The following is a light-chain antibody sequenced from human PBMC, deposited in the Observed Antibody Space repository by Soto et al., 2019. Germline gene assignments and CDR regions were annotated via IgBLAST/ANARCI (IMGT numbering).Light chain of an antibody. CDR1: QSVSSSY. CDR2: GAS. CDR3: QQYGSSPHT. V-gene: IGKV3-20*01. J-gene: IGKJ2*01. Sequence: DIVLTQSPGTLSLSPGERATISCRASQSVSSSYFAWYQHKPGQAPRLLIYGASSRATVIPDRFSGSGSGTDFTLTISRLEPEDFAAYYCQQYGSSPHTFGQGTKLEIK.